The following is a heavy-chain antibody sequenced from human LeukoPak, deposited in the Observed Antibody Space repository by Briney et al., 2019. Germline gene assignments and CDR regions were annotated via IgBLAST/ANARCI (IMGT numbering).Heavy chain of an antibody. CDR3: AKIQAYCGGDCYSLGYFDY. CDR2: ISGSGGST. D-gene: IGHD2-21*02. CDR1: GFTFSSYA. J-gene: IGHJ4*02. Sequence: GGSLRLSCAASGFTFSSYAMSWVRQAPGKGLEWVSAISGSGGSTYYADPVKGRFTISRDNSKNTLYLQMNSLRAEDTAVYYCAKIQAYCGGDCYSLGYFDYWGQGTLVTVSS. V-gene: IGHV3-23*01.